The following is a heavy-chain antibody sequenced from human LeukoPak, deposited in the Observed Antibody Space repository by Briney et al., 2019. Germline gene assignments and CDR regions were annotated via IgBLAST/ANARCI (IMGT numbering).Heavy chain of an antibody. CDR1: GFTFSSYS. J-gene: IGHJ5*02. CDR2: ISSSSSYI. CDR3: ARARGLGYGDDVRWFDP. Sequence: PGRSLRLSCAASGFTFSSYSMNWVRQAPGKGLEWVSSISSSSSYIYYADSVKGRFTISRDNAKNSLYLQMNSLRAEDTAVYYCARARGLGYGDDVRWFDPWGQGTLVTVSS. D-gene: IGHD4-17*01. V-gene: IGHV3-21*01.